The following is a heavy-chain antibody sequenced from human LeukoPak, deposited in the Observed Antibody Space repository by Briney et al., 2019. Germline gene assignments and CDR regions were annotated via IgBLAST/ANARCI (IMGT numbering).Heavy chain of an antibody. CDR2: IRSKANSYAT. J-gene: IGHJ4*02. Sequence: GGSLRLSCATSGFAFSGSAIHWVRQASGKGLEWVGRIRSKANSYATTDVASVRGRFSISRDDSKNTAYLQMNSLKTEDTAVYYCTRPSYDSSVSGVVYWGQGTLVTVSS. V-gene: IGHV3-73*01. D-gene: IGHD3-22*01. CDR1: GFAFSGSA. CDR3: TRPSYDSSVSGVVY.